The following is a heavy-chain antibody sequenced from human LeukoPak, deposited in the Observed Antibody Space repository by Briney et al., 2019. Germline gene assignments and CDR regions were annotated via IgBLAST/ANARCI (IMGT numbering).Heavy chain of an antibody. CDR1: GFTFSSYA. V-gene: IGHV3-23*01. CDR3: AKAGIIYSSGWIDY. CDR2: ISGSGGST. D-gene: IGHD6-19*01. J-gene: IGHJ4*02. Sequence: PGGSLRLSCAASGFTFSSYAMSWARQAPGKGLEWVSAISGSGGSTYYADSVRGRFTISRDNSKNTLYLQMNSLRAEDTAVYYCAKAGIIYSSGWIDYWGQGTLVTVSS.